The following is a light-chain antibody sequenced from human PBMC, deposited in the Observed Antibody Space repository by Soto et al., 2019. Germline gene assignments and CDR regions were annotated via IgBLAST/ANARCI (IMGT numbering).Light chain of an antibody. CDR2: EVT. CDR1: SSDVGANNY. CDR3: SSYAGANRV. V-gene: IGLV2-8*01. J-gene: IGLJ1*01. Sequence: QSALTQPPSASGSPGQSVTISCTGTSSDVGANNYVSWYQQHPGKAPKLMIYEVTKRPSVVPDRFYGSKSGNTASLTVSGLQAEDEADYFCSSYAGANRVFGTGTKLTVL.